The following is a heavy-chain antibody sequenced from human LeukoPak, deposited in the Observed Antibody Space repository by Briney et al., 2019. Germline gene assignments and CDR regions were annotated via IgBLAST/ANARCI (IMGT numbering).Heavy chain of an antibody. J-gene: IGHJ4*02. CDR1: GFTLSSYS. Sequence: GGSLRLSCAASGFTLSSYSMNWVRQAPGKGLEWFSSISSSSSYIYYADSVKGRFTISRDNAKNSLYLQMNSLRAEDTGVYYCARDQEGLYDSSGFDYWGQGTLVTVSS. V-gene: IGHV3-21*01. CDR3: ARDQEGLYDSSGFDY. D-gene: IGHD3-22*01. CDR2: ISSSSSYI.